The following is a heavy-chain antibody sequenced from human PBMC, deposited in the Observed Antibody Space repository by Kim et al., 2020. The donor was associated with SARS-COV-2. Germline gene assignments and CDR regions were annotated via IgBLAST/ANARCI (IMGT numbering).Heavy chain of an antibody. V-gene: IGHV4-59*08. CDR3: ARQGTGYRNWYFDL. D-gene: IGHD3-9*01. J-gene: IGHJ2*01. Sequence: TPSRKSRVTISVDASKNQFSLKLSSVAAADTAVYYCARQGTGYRNWYFDLWGRGTLVTVSS.